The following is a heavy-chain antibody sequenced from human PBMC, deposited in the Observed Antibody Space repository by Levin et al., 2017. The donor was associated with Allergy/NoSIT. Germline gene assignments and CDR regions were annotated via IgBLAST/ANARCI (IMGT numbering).Heavy chain of an antibody. Sequence: SETLSLTCSVSGASISSNDYYWGWIRQPPGKGLEWIGSISHSGSTIYNPSLKSRVTISVDTSKNQFSLQLTSLTAADTALYYCARPAHDYGDDKYYFEYWGQGTLVTVSS. CDR2: ISHSGST. J-gene: IGHJ4*02. CDR1: GASISSNDYY. D-gene: IGHD4-17*01. V-gene: IGHV4-39*01. CDR3: ARPAHDYGDDKYYFEY.